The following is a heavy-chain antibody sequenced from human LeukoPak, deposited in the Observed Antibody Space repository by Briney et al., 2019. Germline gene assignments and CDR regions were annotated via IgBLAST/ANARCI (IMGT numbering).Heavy chain of an antibody. CDR3: ARVNLAYYYDSSGHGIDY. J-gene: IGHJ4*02. Sequence: KASETLSLTCTVSGGSISSSSYYWGWIRQPPGKGLEWIGSIYYSGSTYYNPSLKSRVTISVDTSKNQFSLKLSSVTAADTAVYYCARVNLAYYYDSSGHGIDYWGQGTLVTVSS. CDR2: IYYSGST. D-gene: IGHD3-22*01. CDR1: GGSISSSSYY. V-gene: IGHV4-39*07.